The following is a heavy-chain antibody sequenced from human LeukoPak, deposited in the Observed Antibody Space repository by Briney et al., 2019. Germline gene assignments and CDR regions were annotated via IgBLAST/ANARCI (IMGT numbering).Heavy chain of an antibody. CDR2: ISSSSSTI. CDR3: ARADHRTTVTTNTAFDI. Sequence: GGSLRLSCAASGFTFSSYSMNWVRQAPGKGLEWVSYISSSSSTIYYADSVKGRFTISRDNAKNSLYLQMNSLRAEDTAVYYCARADHRTTVTTNTAFDIWGQGTMVTVSS. J-gene: IGHJ3*02. D-gene: IGHD4-17*01. V-gene: IGHV3-48*01. CDR1: GFTFSSYS.